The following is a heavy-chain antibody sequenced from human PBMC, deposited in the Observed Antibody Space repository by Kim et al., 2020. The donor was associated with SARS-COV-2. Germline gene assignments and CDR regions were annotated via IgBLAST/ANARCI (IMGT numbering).Heavy chain of an antibody. CDR2: IYYSGST. D-gene: IGHD3-16*01. CDR1: GGSISSSSYY. V-gene: IGHV4-39*07. J-gene: IGHJ4*02. CDR3: AANVDIPGGVFDY. Sequence: SETLSLTCTVSGGSISSSSYYWGWIRQPPGKGLEWIGSIYYSGSTYYNPSLKSRVTISVDTSKNQFSLKLSSVTAADTAVYYCAANVDIPGGVFDYWGQGTLVTVSS.